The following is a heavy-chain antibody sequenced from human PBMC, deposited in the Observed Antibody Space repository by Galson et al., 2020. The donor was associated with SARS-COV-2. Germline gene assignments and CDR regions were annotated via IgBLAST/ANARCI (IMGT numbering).Heavy chain of an antibody. CDR1: GGSISTDDYY. J-gene: IGHJ4*02. Sequence: SETLSLTCAVSGGSISTDDYYCTWIRQPPGKGLEWIGDIHSTGNTYYNPSLKSRVTTSIDTSKNQFSLKLTSVTTADTAVYFCARTSSTGTREYYFGYWGQGTLVTVSS. CDR3: ARTSSTGTREYYFGY. D-gene: IGHD4-17*01. V-gene: IGHV4-30-4*01. CDR2: IHSTGNT.